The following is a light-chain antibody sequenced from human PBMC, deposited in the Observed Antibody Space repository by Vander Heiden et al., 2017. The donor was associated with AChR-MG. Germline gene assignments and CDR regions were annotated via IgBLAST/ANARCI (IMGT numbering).Light chain of an antibody. CDR1: QSVSSY. J-gene: IGKJ5*01. Sequence: IVCTQSPATLSVSPGERATLSCRASQSVSSYLAWYQQKPGQAPRLLIYDASNRATGIPARFSGSGSGTDFTLTISSLEPEDFAVYYCQQRSNWPPTFGQGTRLEIK. CDR2: DAS. CDR3: QQRSNWPPT. V-gene: IGKV3-11*01.